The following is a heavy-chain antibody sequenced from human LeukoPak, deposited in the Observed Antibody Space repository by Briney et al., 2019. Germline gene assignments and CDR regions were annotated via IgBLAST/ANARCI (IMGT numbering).Heavy chain of an antibody. D-gene: IGHD3-22*01. J-gene: IGHJ4*02. CDR1: GYTFTGYY. V-gene: IGHV1-2*02. Sequence: VASVKVSCKASGYTFTGYYMHWVRQAPGQGLEWMGWINPNSGGTNYAQKFQGRVTMTRDTSISTAYMELSRLRSDDTAVYYCARDFITYYYDSRGDYWGQGTLVTVSS. CDR2: INPNSGGT. CDR3: ARDFITYYYDSRGDY.